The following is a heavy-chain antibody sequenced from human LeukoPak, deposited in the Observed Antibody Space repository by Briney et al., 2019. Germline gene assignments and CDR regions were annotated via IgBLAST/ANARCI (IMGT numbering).Heavy chain of an antibody. CDR2: IYYSGST. V-gene: IGHV4-61*01. CDR3: AKDHCSSTSCPNWYFDL. J-gene: IGHJ2*01. D-gene: IGHD2-2*01. CDR1: GGSVSSGSYY. Sequence: AETLSLTCTVSGGSVSSGSYYWSCIRQPPGKGLEWIGYIYYSGSTNYNPSLKSRVTISVDTSKNQFSLKLSSVTAADTAVYYCAKDHCSSTSCPNWYFDLWCRGTLVTVSS.